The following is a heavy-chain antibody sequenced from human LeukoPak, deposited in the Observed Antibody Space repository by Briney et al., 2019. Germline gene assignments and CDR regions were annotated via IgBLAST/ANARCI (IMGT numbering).Heavy chain of an antibody. D-gene: IGHD3-22*01. J-gene: IGHJ1*01. CDR2: IKSDGST. Sequence: GGSLRLSCAASGFTFSSYWMHWVRQAPGKGLVWVSRIKSDGSTNYADSVKGRCTISRDNAKNTLSLQMNSLRAEHTGVYYCARAPSEIGGYYPEYFRHWGQGTLVTVSS. CDR1: GFTFSSYW. CDR3: ARAPSEIGGYYPEYFRH. V-gene: IGHV3-74*01.